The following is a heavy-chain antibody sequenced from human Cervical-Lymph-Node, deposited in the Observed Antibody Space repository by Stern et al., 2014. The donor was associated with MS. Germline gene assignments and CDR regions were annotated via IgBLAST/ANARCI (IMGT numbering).Heavy chain of an antibody. CDR1: GAPVNSGGYY. D-gene: IGHD3-16*01. CDR3: AAIGPLMEGAAFDI. CDR2: IHHRGAT. V-gene: IGHV4-31*03. J-gene: IGHJ3*02. Sequence: VQLVESVPGLVKPSQTLSLSCTVSGAPVNSGGYYWTWIRQVPGKGLEWIGYIHHRGATFYNPPLKSRVTISVDTSENQVSLMLSSVTAADTAVYYCAAIGPLMEGAAFDIWGQGTLVTVSS.